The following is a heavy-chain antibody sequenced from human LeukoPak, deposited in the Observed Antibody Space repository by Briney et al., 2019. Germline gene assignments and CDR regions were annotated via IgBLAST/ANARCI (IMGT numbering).Heavy chain of an antibody. CDR3: ARDHFAHVDTASVDY. CDR1: GYTFTSYG. V-gene: IGHV1-18*01. D-gene: IGHD5-18*01. CDR2: ISAYNGNT. J-gene: IGHJ4*02. Sequence: GASVKVSCKASGYTFTSYGISWVRQAPGQGLEWMGWISAYNGNTNYAQKLQGRVTMTTDTSTSTAYMELRSLRSDDTAVYYCARDHFAHVDTASVDYWGQGTLVTVSS.